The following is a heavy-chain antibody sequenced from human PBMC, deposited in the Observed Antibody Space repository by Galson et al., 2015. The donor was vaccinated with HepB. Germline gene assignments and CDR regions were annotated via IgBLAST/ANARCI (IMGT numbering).Heavy chain of an antibody. D-gene: IGHD3-9*01. CDR2: ISDGGGST. CDR3: AKDRFEGPLYYYGLDV. Sequence: SLRLSCAASGFTFSSYAMTWVRQAPGKGLEWVSTISDGGGSTYYADSVKGRFTISRDNSKNTLYLQMNSLRAEDTAVYFCAKDRFEGPLYYYGLDVWGQGTTVTVSS. CDR1: GFTFSSYA. J-gene: IGHJ6*02. V-gene: IGHV3-23*01.